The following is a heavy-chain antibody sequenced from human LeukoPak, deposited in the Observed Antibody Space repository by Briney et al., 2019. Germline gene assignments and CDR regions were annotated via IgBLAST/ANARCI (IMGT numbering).Heavy chain of an antibody. V-gene: IGHV3-11*01. J-gene: IGHJ4*02. CDR3: ASGRDIEVAGPGGYFDH. D-gene: IGHD6-19*01. Sequence: GGSLRLSCAASGFTFNDYHMNWIRQAPGKGLEWISYISPGGGDIYFADSVKGRFTLSRDNAKNSLYLQVSSLTAEDTAAYYCASGRDIEVAGPGGYFDHWGQGTLVTVSS. CDR1: GFTFNDYH. CDR2: ISPGGGDI.